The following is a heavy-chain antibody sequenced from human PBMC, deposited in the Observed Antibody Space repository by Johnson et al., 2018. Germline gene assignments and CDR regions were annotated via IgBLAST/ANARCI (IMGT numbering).Heavy chain of an antibody. D-gene: IGHD3-16*01. CDR3: VRELYYGYNGFDA. Sequence: VQSGRSLRLSCAASGFTLGDYAMFWVRQTPGKGLEWVSGVSAKSTNIGYADSVKGRFTMSRDNAKNALYLEMNSLRVEDTAVYYCVRELYYGYNGFDAWGQGTQVIVSS. J-gene: IGHJ5*02. V-gene: IGHV3-9*01. CDR2: VSAKSTNI. CDR1: GFTLGDYA.